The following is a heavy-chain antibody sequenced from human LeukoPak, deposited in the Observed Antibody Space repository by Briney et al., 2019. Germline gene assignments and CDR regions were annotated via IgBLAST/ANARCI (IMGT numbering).Heavy chain of an antibody. CDR3: ARESSITIFGVVIMTSYGMDV. D-gene: IGHD3-3*01. Sequence: GGPLRLSCAASGFTFSSYWMHWVRQAPGKGLVWVSRINSDGSSTSYADSVKGRFTISRDNAKNTLYLQMNSLRAEDTAVYYCARESSITIFGVVIMTSYGMDVWGQGTTVTVSS. CDR2: INSDGSST. V-gene: IGHV3-74*01. J-gene: IGHJ6*02. CDR1: GFTFSSYW.